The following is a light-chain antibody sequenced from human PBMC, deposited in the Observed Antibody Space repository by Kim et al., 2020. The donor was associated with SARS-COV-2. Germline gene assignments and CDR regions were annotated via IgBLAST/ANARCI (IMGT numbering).Light chain of an antibody. CDR3: QQYGSSPRT. V-gene: IGKV3-20*01. Sequence: SPGESATPSCRASQSVSSSYLAWYQQKPGQAPRLLIYGASSRATGIPDRFSGSGSGTDFTLTISRLEPEDFAVYYCQQYGSSPRTFGQGTKLEI. J-gene: IGKJ2*01. CDR2: GAS. CDR1: QSVSSSY.